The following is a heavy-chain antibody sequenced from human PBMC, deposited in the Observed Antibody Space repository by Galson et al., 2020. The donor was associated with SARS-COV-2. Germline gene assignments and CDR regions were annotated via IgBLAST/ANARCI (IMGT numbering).Heavy chain of an antibody. J-gene: IGHJ4*02. Sequence: ASVKVSCEASGYTFSNSGISWVRQAPGQGLEWMGWINIYNGNTNYPQKLQGRVTMTADTSTSTAYMELRSLRSDDTAVYYCARVHFWSYSYHVDHWDQGTLVTVSS. CDR1: GYTFSNSG. CDR3: ARVHFWSYSYHVDH. CDR2: INIYNGNT. V-gene: IGHV1-18*01. D-gene: IGHD3-3*02.